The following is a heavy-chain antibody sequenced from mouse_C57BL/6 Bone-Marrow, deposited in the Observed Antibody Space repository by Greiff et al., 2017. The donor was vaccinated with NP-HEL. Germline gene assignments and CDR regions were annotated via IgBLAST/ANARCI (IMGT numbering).Heavy chain of an antibody. CDR3: GRERDPY. Sequence: QVQLQQPGAELVKPGASVKMSCKASGYTFTSSWITWVKQRPGQGLEWIGDIYPGSGSTNYNEKFKSKATLTVDTSSSPAYMQLSSLTAEDSAVYYYGRERDPYWGRGTTLTVSS. CDR2: IYPGSGST. J-gene: IGHJ2*01. V-gene: IGHV1-55*01. CDR1: GYTFTSSW.